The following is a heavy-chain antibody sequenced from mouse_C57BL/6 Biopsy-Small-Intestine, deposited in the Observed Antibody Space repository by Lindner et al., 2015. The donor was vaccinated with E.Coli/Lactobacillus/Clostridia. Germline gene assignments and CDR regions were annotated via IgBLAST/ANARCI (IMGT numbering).Heavy chain of an antibody. CDR1: GYTFANHG. Sequence: SVKVSCKTSGYTFANHGINWVRQAPGQGLEWMGWISVYNGNVKYAQKVQGGLTMTTDTSTSTAYMELSSLSSNDTAVYYCAREEQWLVGIYYYYGMDVWGQGTTVTVSS. D-gene: IGHD1-1*01. CDR3: AREEQWLVGIYYYYGMDV. V-gene: IGHV1-14*01. CDR2: ISVYNGNV. J-gene: IGHJ1*01.